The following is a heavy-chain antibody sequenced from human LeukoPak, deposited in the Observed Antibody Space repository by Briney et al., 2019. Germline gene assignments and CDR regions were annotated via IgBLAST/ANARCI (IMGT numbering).Heavy chain of an antibody. Sequence: GGSLRLSCAASGYTFSSYGMHWVRQAPGKGLEWVAVISYDGSNKYYADSVKGRFTISRDNSKNTLYLQMNSLRAEDTAVYYCAKDHGIAVAGTGNWFDPWGQGTLVTVSS. CDR2: ISYDGSNK. CDR1: GYTFSSYG. D-gene: IGHD6-19*01. V-gene: IGHV3-30*18. CDR3: AKDHGIAVAGTGNWFDP. J-gene: IGHJ5*02.